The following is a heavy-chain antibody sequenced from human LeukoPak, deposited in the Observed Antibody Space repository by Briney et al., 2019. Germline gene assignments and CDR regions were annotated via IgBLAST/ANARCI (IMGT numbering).Heavy chain of an antibody. CDR2: VIPILGTA. D-gene: IGHD3-22*01. CDR3: ARECYDGRGYYSQDAFDI. Sequence: SVKVSCKASGGTFSSYALSWVRQAPGQGLERIGGVIPILGTANYWQKLQGRVMITKGESTSTAYMELSSLRSEDTAMYYRARECYDGRGYYSQDAFDIWGQGTMVTVSS. J-gene: IGHJ3*02. V-gene: IGHV1-69*05. CDR1: GGTFSSYA.